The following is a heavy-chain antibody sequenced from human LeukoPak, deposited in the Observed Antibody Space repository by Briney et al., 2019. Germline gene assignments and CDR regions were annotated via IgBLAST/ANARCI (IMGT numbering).Heavy chain of an antibody. J-gene: IGHJ4*02. Sequence: GSLRLSCAVYNGFDSYYMTIVRQPPGKGLEWVGEITYRGSGNYNPSLKGRATISINVSQRQFSLSLRSVTAADTATYYCGVYGGDWRFDFWGQGTPITVSS. CDR3: GVYGGDWRFDF. V-gene: IGHV4-34*01. D-gene: IGHD2-21*02. CDR1: NGFDSYY. CDR2: ITYRGSG.